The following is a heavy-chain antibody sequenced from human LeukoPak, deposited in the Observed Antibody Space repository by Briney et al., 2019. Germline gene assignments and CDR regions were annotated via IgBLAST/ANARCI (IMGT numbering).Heavy chain of an antibody. J-gene: IGHJ4*02. Sequence: PGKSLRLSCAASGFTLSSSGMHWVRQGPGKGLEWVAVISYDGSNKYYADSVKGRFTISRDNSKNTLYLQMNNLRAEDTAVYYCAKGTLGVAANFDYWGQGTLVTVSS. V-gene: IGHV3-30*18. D-gene: IGHD6-19*01. CDR1: GFTLSSSG. CDR2: ISYDGSNK. CDR3: AKGTLGVAANFDY.